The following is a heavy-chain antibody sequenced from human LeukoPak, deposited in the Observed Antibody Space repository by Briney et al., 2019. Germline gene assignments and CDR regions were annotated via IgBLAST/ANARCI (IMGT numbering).Heavy chain of an antibody. Sequence: GGSLRLSCAASGFTFSGSWMSWVRQTPEKGLEWVANMSPDGTEKYYVDSVKGRFTISRDNAKNSLYLQMNSLRAEDTAVYDCARRTNYLAFDYWGQGTLVTVSS. CDR1: GFTFSGSW. CDR3: ARRTNYLAFDY. D-gene: IGHD4/OR15-4a*01. CDR2: MSPDGTEK. V-gene: IGHV3-7*01. J-gene: IGHJ4*02.